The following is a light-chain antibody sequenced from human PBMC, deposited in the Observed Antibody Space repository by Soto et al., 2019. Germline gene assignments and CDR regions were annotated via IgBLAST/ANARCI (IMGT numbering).Light chain of an antibody. V-gene: IGKV3-15*01. J-gene: IGKJ1*01. CDR1: QGVRGN. Sequence: EIWMTQSPATVSVSPGERATLSCRASQGVRGNLAWYQQKPGKAPRLLIYVTSTRAAGVPARFSGSASGTEFTLTISSLQSEDFAVYYCQQYNDWPPTFGQGTKVDIK. CDR2: VTS. CDR3: QQYNDWPPT.